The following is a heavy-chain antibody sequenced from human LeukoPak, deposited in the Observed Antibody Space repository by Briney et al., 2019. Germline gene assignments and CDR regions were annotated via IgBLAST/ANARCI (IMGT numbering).Heavy chain of an antibody. CDR2: IYYSGST. D-gene: IGHD3-10*01. Sequence: PSETLSLTCTVSGGSISSSSYYWGWIRQPPGKGLEWIGSIYYSGSTYYNPSLKSRVTISLDTSKNQFSLKLSSVTAADTAVYYCARVGTYYRSLDSWGQGNLVTVSS. J-gene: IGHJ4*02. CDR3: ARVGTYYRSLDS. V-gene: IGHV4-39*07. CDR1: GGSISSSSYY.